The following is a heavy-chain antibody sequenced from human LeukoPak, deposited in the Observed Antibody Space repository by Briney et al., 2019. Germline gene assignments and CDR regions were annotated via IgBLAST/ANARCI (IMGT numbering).Heavy chain of an antibody. CDR2: IHGGGERT. V-gene: IGHV3-23*01. Sequence: GGSLRLSCEASGFTFRDFAMSWVRQARGKGLEWVSAIHGGGERTYYADSVKGRFTISRDNSKNTLYLQLSSLRVEDTAVYYCAKDPRSYGGHHFDAWGQGILVTVSS. J-gene: IGHJ4*02. D-gene: IGHD4/OR15-4a*01. CDR1: GFTFRDFA. CDR3: AKDPRSYGGHHFDA.